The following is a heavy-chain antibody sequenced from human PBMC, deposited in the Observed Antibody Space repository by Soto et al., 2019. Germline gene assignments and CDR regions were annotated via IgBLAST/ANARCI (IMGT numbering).Heavy chain of an antibody. V-gene: IGHV4-39*01. CDR3: ASIMGATHFDY. CDR1: GGSISSGTHN. J-gene: IGHJ4*02. D-gene: IGHD1-26*01. CDR2: IYYSGGT. Sequence: SETLSHTCTVSGGSISSGTHNWGWIRQPPGKGLEWIGHIYYSGGTYYNPSLKSRVTISVDTSKNQFSLKLSSVTAADTAVYYCASIMGATHFDYWGQGTLVT.